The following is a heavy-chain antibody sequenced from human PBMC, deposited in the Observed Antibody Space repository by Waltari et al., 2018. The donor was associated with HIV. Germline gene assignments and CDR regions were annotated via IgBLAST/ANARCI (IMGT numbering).Heavy chain of an antibody. Sequence: QVHLQESGPGLVKPSETLSLTCSVSGASISTLYWNWIRQPPGKGLEWVGFGHYTETSYNTSLKSRVTLSVDTSKNQFTLKLRSVTAADKAVYYWARDRDSIGYYNFDFWGQGILGTGS. CDR3: ARDRDSIGYYNFDF. J-gene: IGHJ4*02. D-gene: IGHD6-19*01. V-gene: IGHV4-59*01. CDR2: GHYTET. CDR1: GASISTLY.